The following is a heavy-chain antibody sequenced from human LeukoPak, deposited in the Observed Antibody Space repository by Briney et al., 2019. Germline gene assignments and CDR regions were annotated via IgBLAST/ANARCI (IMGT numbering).Heavy chain of an antibody. D-gene: IGHD3-3*01. V-gene: IGHV3-21*01. CDR1: GLTFSSYS. Sequence: GGSLRLSCAASGLTFSSYSMNWVRQAPGKGLEWVSSITSSSSYIYYADSVKGRFTISRDNAKNSLYLQMNSLRAEDTAVDYCARELERRYDFWSGYYTEAFNIGGQGTMVTVSS. J-gene: IGHJ3*02. CDR2: ITSSSSYI. CDR3: ARELERRYDFWSGYYTEAFNI.